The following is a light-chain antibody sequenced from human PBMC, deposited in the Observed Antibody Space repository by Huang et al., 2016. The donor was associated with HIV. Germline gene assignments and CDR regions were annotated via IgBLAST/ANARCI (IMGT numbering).Light chain of an antibody. CDR3: LQHYIFPPT. V-gene: IGKV1-6*01. CDR2: AAS. CDR1: QCVRND. J-gene: IGKJ1*01. Sequence: AIQMTQSPSTLSASVGDRVSISCRASQCVRNDLAWYQQRPGKAPKLLIYAASSLENGVPLRFSGSQSGTDFTLTISSLQPEDFATYYCLQHYIFPPTFGQGTRVEIK.